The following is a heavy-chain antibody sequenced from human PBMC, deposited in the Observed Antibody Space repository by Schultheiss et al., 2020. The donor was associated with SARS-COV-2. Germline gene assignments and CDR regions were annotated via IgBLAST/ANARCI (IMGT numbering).Heavy chain of an antibody. V-gene: IGHV1-46*01. CDR1: GYTFTAYY. CDR2: INPSGGST. CDR3: AKKTRGYQLFVFDY. D-gene: IGHD2-2*01. J-gene: IGHJ4*02. Sequence: ASVKVSCKPSGYTFTAYYMHWVRQAPGQGLEWMGIINPSGGSTSYAQKFQGRVTMTRDTSTSTVYMELSSLRAEDTAVYYCAKKTRGYQLFVFDYWGQGTLVTVSS.